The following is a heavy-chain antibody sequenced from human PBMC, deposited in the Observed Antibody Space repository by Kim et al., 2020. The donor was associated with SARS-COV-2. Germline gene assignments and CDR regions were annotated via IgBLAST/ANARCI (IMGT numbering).Heavy chain of an antibody. D-gene: IGHD3-10*01. J-gene: IGHJ6*02. CDR3: ARDPGLTMVRGVYGMDV. CDR1: QFTFNNYW. CDR2: INQDGSEK. Sequence: GGSLRLSCVGSQFTFNNYWMNWVRQAPGKGLDWVGHINQDGSEKNYVDSVKGRFTISRDNAQNSLYLQMNDLRVEDTAVYYCARDPGLTMVRGVYGMDVWGQGTTVTVSS. V-gene: IGHV3-7*03.